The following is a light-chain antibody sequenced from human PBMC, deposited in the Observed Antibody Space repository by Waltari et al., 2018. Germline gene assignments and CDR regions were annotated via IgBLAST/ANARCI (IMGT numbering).Light chain of an antibody. J-gene: IGKJ4*01. CDR3: QQSKTLPLT. CDR2: SAS. V-gene: IGKV1-39*01. CDR1: QSISTY. Sequence: DIQMTPSPSSLSASVGDRVTITCRASQSISTYLHWYQQESGKAPKLLIYSASSLQSGVPSRFSGSGSGTDFTLTISSLQPEDFATYYCQQSKTLPLTFGGGTRVEI.